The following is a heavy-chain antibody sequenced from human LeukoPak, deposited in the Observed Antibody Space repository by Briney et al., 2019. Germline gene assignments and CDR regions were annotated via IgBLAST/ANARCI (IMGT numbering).Heavy chain of an antibody. V-gene: IGHV3-66*02. J-gene: IGHJ6*02. CDR3: ARDLVGHRIPAATPNHYYYYYGMDV. CDR1: GFTVSSNY. D-gene: IGHD2-2*01. Sequence: GGSLRLSCAASGFTVSSNYMSWVRQAPGKGLEWVSVIYSGGSTYYADSVKGRFTISRDNSKNTLYLQMNSLRAEDTAVYYCARDLVGHRIPAATPNHYYYYYGMDVWGQGTTVTVSS. CDR2: IYSGGST.